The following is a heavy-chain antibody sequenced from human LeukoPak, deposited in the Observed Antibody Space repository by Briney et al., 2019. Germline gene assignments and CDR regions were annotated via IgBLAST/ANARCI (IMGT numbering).Heavy chain of an antibody. CDR2: ISLGGSTI. J-gene: IGHJ4*02. Sequence: GGSLRLSCVVSGFTFSSYEMNWVRQAPGKGLEWVSYISLGGSTIYYADSVKGRFTISRDNAKNSLFLQMNSLRAEDTAVYYCARSRGFVSWGQGTLVTVSS. CDR3: ARSRGFVS. V-gene: IGHV3-48*03. CDR1: GFTFSSYE.